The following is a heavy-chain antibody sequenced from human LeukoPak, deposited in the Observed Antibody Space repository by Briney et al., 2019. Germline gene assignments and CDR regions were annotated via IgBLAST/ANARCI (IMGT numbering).Heavy chain of an antibody. CDR2: ISGSGGST. J-gene: IGHJ4*02. CDR1: GFTFSSYA. Sequence: GGSLRLSCAASGFTFSSYAMSWVRQAPGKGLEWVSAISGSGGSTYYADSVKGRFTISRDNSKNTLYLQMNSLRAEDTAVYYCAKTLYYYDSSGFPGGYYFDYWGQGTLVTVSS. V-gene: IGHV3-23*01. D-gene: IGHD3-22*01. CDR3: AKTLYYYDSSGFPGGYYFDY.